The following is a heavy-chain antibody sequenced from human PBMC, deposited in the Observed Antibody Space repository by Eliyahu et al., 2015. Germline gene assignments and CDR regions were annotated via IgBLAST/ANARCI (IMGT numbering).Heavy chain of an antibody. CDR2: IXPYNXDR. J-gene: IGHJ4*02. CDR1: GYIFTDXG. CDR3: ARDKWELSPVDY. Sequence: QVQLVQSGAEVKKPGASVXVSCXASGYIFTDXGISXLRQAPGQGLEWMGWIXPYNXDRNFAQKFRGRVSMTTDTSSSTVYMDLGSLRSDDTAVYYCARDKWELSPVDYWGQGTLVTVSS. D-gene: IGHD1-26*01. V-gene: IGHV1-18*01.